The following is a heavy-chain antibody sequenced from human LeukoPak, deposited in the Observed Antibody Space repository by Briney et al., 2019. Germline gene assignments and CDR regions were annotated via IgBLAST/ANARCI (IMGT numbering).Heavy chain of an antibody. CDR1: GFTFSSYA. J-gene: IGHJ4*02. V-gene: IGHV3-30*01. Sequence: GGSLRLSCAASGFTFSSYAMHWVRQAPGKGLEWVAVISYDGSNKYYADSVKGRFTTSRDNSKNTLYLQMNSLRAEDTAVYYCAREDSSSDTFDYWGQGTLVTVSS. CDR2: ISYDGSNK. D-gene: IGHD6-6*01. CDR3: AREDSSSDTFDY.